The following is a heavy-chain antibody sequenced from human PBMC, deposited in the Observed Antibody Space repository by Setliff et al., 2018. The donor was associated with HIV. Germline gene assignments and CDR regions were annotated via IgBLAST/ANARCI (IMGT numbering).Heavy chain of an antibody. CDR2: ISPDSANT. V-gene: IGHV1-2*02. Sequence: ASVKVSCKAFGYSFTSYFLHWVRQAPGQGLEWMGWISPDSANTHYAQKFQGRVTMTRDTSISTAYMELSRLRPDDTAVYYCARSGKANDAFDIWGQGTMVTVSS. J-gene: IGHJ3*02. CDR3: ARSGKANDAFDI. CDR1: GYSFTSYF. D-gene: IGHD6-13*01.